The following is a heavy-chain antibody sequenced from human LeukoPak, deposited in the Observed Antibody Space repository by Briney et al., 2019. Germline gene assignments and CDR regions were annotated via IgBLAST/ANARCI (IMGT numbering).Heavy chain of an antibody. Sequence: QPGRSLRLSCAASGFTFSNYAMYWVRQAPGKGLEWEAVISYDGSNRYYADSVKGRFTISRDNSKNTLYLQMNSLRVEDTAVYYCARGPYGDSWGQGTPVTVSS. CDR3: ARGPYGDS. CDR2: ISYDGSNR. V-gene: IGHV3-30-3*01. D-gene: IGHD4-17*01. CDR1: GFTFSNYA. J-gene: IGHJ4*02.